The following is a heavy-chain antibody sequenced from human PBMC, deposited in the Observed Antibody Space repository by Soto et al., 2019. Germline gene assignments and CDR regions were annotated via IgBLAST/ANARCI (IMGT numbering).Heavy chain of an antibody. CDR2: IYHSGST. V-gene: IGHV4-30-2*01. Sequence: PSETLSLTCAVSGGSISSGGYSWSWIRQPPGKGLEWIGYIYHSGSTYYNPSLKSRVTISVDRSKNQFSLKLSSVTAADTAVYYCAREMATMYYFDFWGQGTLVTVSS. J-gene: IGHJ4*02. CDR3: AREMATMYYFDF. CDR1: GGSISSGGYS.